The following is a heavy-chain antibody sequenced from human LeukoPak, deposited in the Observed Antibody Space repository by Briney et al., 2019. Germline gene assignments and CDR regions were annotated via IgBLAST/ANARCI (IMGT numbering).Heavy chain of an antibody. Sequence: GASVKVSCKASGYTFTGYYMRWVRQAPGQGLEWMGWINPKSGGTNYAQKFQGRVTMTRDTSISTTYMELSRLRSDDTAVYYCARDLGISGWYAPPLGYFDYWGQGTLVTVSS. J-gene: IGHJ4*02. V-gene: IGHV1-2*02. CDR1: GYTFTGYY. CDR2: INPKSGGT. D-gene: IGHD6-19*01. CDR3: ARDLGISGWYAPPLGYFDY.